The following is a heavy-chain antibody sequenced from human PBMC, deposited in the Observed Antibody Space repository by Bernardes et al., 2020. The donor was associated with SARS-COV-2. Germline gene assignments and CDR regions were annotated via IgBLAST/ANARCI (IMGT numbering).Heavy chain of an antibody. J-gene: IGHJ4*02. V-gene: IGHV1-2*02. CDR3: ARVDCSGGSCSPEGFHY. CDR2: ISPNCGRT. D-gene: IGHD2-15*01. CDR1: GYTLTGYY. Sequence: ASMKVSCTSSGYTLTGYYMQWVRQAPGHGLEWMGWISPNCGRTSYAEKFQGRVTMTRDTSISTAYMELRSLTSDDTAVYYCARVDCSGGSCSPEGFHYWGQGSQVTVSP.